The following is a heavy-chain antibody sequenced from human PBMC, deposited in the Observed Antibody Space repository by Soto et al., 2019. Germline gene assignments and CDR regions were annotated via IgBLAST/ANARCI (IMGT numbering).Heavy chain of an antibody. D-gene: IGHD3-22*01. CDR2: IYYSGST. CDR1: GGTISSSSYY. CDR3: ARLVYDSSGYRPG. V-gene: IGHV4-39*01. Sequence: SETLSLTSTVSGGTISSSSYYWGWIHKPPGKGLEWIGSIYYSGSTYYNPSLKSRVTISVDTSKNQFSLKLSSVTAADTAVYYCARLVYDSSGYRPGWGQGTLVTVSS. J-gene: IGHJ4*02.